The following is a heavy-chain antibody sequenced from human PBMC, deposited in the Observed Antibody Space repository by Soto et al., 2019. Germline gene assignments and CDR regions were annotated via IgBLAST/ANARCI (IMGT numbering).Heavy chain of an antibody. CDR3: ARGISTTRYYYYYGMDV. CDR1: GYTLTSYY. J-gene: IGHJ6*02. CDR2: INPSGGIT. V-gene: IGHV1-46*01. D-gene: IGHD2-2*01. Sequence: ASVKVSCKASGYTLTSYYLHWVRQAPGQGPEWMGIINPSGGITNDAQKFQDRVTMTSDTSTSTVYMELSSPRSEDTAVYYCARGISTTRYYYYYGMDVWGQGTTVTVSS.